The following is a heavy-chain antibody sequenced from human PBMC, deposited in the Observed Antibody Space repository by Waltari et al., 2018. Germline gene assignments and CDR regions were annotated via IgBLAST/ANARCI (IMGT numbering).Heavy chain of an antibody. CDR1: GFTFRSYR. Sequence: EVQLVESGGGLVKPGGSMRLSCTASGFTFRSYRMNWVRQDPGKGLECVSSISTSGSYVYHTDSVKGRFTISRDNAKNSLYLQMNSLRAEDTAVYYCARGGTFCGGDCRATSLWGQGTLVTVSS. J-gene: IGHJ4*02. CDR3: ARGGTFCGGDCRATSL. V-gene: IGHV3-21*01. CDR2: ISTSGSYV. D-gene: IGHD2-21*02.